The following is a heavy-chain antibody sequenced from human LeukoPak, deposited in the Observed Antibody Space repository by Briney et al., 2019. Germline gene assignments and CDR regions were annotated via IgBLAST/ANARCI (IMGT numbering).Heavy chain of an antibody. V-gene: IGHV5-51*01. CDR1: GYSFTNYW. Sequence: GEPLKISCKGSGYSFTNYWIGWVRQTPGKGLEWMGIINPDDSEIKYSPSLQGQVTISADKSISTAYLQWSSLKASDTAMYYCARVSGSYLPWGQGTLVTVSS. CDR2: INPDDSEI. CDR3: ARVSGSYLP. J-gene: IGHJ5*02. D-gene: IGHD1-26*01.